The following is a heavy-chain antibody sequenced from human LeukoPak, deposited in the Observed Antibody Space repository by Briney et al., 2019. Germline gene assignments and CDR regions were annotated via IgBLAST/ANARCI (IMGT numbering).Heavy chain of an antibody. J-gene: IGHJ4*02. V-gene: IGHV4-59*12. Sequence: SETLSLTCTVSGGSISSYYWSWIRQPPGKGLEWIGSIYYSGSTYYNPSLKSRVTISVDTSKDQFSLKLSSVTAADTAVYYCARDSYGYSYGYWGQGTLVTVSS. D-gene: IGHD5-18*01. CDR1: GGSISSYY. CDR2: IYYSGST. CDR3: ARDSYGYSYGY.